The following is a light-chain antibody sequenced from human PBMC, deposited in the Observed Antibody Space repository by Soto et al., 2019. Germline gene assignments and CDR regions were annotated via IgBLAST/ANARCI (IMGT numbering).Light chain of an antibody. J-gene: IGKJ1*01. V-gene: IGKV3-20*01. Sequence: EFVLTQSPGTLSLSPGERATLSCRASQSVSSYLAWYHQEPGQAPRLLIYGASNRATGIPDRFSGSGSGTDFTLSISRVERGDNGRNFCHQYGSSPRAFGQGTKVDIK. CDR2: GAS. CDR1: QSVSSY. CDR3: HQYGSSPRA.